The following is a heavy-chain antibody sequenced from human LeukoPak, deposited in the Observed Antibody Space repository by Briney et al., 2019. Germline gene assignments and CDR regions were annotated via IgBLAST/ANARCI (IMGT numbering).Heavy chain of an antibody. CDR1: GFTFSSYS. Sequence: GGSLRLSCAASGFTFSSYSMNWVRQAPGKGLEWVSYISSSSSTIYYADSVKGRFTISRDNAKNSLYLQMNSLRAEDTAVYYCARDPYNLLNISPIDYWGQGTLVTVSS. CDR3: ARDPYNLLNISPIDY. J-gene: IGHJ4*02. D-gene: IGHD1-14*01. V-gene: IGHV3-48*01. CDR2: ISSSSSTI.